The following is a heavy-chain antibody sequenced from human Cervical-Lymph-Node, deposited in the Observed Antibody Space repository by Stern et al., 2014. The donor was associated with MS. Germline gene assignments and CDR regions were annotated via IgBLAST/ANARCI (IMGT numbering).Heavy chain of an antibody. D-gene: IGHD3-3*01. CDR1: GFSLVTSGVR. CDR2: IDCDDTT. CDR3: ARMMGSGYRHYFDY. Sequence: QVTLKESGPALVKPTQTLTLTCTFSGFSLVTSGVRVSWIRQPPGKALEGLARIDCDDTTFYHTSLITRLTISKDTTKNQVVLTMTNVDPVDTATYYCARMMGSGYRHYFDYWGQGTPVTVS. V-gene: IGHV2-70*04. J-gene: IGHJ4*02.